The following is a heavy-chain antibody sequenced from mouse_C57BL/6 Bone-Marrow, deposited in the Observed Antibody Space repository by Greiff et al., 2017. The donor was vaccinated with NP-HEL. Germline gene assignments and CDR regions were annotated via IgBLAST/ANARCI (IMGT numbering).Heavy chain of an antibody. CDR3: ARDCSSPFAY. J-gene: IGHJ3*01. CDR2: ISDGGSYT. V-gene: IGHV5-4*01. CDR1: GFTLSSYA. D-gene: IGHD1-1*01. Sequence: EVQVVESGGGLVKPGGSLKLSCAASGFTLSSYAMSWVRQTPEKRLEWVATISDGGSYTYYPDNVKGRFTISRDNAKNNLYLQMSHLKSEDTAMYYCARDCSSPFAYWGQGTLVTVSA.